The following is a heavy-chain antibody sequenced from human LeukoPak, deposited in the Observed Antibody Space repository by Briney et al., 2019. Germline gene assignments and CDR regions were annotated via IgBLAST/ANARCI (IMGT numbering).Heavy chain of an antibody. D-gene: IGHD5-18*01. V-gene: IGHV3-23*01. CDR2: ITASGGST. J-gene: IGHJ4*02. CDR3: AKDRNSRYSYGFFDY. CDR1: GFTFSDYY. Sequence: PGGSLRLSCAASGFTFSDYYMSWIRQAPGKGLEWVSDITASGGSTYYADSVKGRFTISRDNSKNTLYLQMNSLRAEDTAVYYCAKDRNSRYSYGFFDYWGRGTLVTVSS.